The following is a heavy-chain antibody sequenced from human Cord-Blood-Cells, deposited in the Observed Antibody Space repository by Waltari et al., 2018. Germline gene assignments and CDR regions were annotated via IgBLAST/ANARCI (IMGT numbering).Heavy chain of an antibody. V-gene: IGHV3-7*01. Sequence: EVQLVESGGGLVQPGGSLRLSCAASGFTFRSCWMSWVRQAPGKGLEWVANIKQDGSEKYYVDSVKGRFTISRDNAKNSLYLQMNSLRAEDTAVYYCARGADAFDIWGQGTMVTVSS. CDR1: GFTFRSCW. CDR3: ARGADAFDI. J-gene: IGHJ3*02. CDR2: IKQDGSEK.